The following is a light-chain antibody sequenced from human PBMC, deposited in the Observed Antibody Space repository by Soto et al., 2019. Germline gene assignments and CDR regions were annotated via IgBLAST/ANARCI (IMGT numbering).Light chain of an antibody. V-gene: IGLV2-11*01. CDR2: DVT. CDR1: SSDVGGYNY. Sequence: QSSLTQPRSVSGSPGQSVTISCTGTSSDVGGYNYVSWYQQHPGKAPELMIYDVTKRPSGVPDRFSGSKSGNTASPTISGLQAEDEADYYCCSYVGTATYSFGTGPKVTVL. J-gene: IGLJ1*01. CDR3: CSYVGTATYS.